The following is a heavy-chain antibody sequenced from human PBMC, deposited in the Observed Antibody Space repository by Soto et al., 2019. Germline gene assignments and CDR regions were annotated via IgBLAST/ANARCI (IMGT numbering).Heavy chain of an antibody. CDR2: ISSSSSSTI. Sequence: PGGSLRLSCAASGFTFSSYSMNWVRQAPGKGLEWVSYISSSSSSTIYYAESVKGRFTISRDNAKNSLLLQLNSLRAEDTAVYYCARDRGRPDLRDTHYYDSSDLDYGMDVWGQGTTVTVSS. CDR3: ARDRGRPDLRDTHYYDSSDLDYGMDV. CDR1: GFTFSSYS. J-gene: IGHJ6*02. D-gene: IGHD3-22*01. V-gene: IGHV3-48*04.